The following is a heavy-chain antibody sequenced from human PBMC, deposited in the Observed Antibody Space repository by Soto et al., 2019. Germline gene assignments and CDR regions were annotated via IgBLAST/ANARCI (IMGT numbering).Heavy chain of an antibody. CDR2: IIPIFGTA. CDR3: ARKIRVFCISTSCYGVMDV. Sequence: VKVSCKASGGTFSSYAISWVRQAPGQGLEWMGGIIPIFGTANYAQKFQGRVTITADESTSTAYMELSSLRSEDTAVYYCARKIRVFCISTSCYGVMDVWGQGTRVTVSS. J-gene: IGHJ6*02. CDR1: GGTFSSYA. V-gene: IGHV1-69*13. D-gene: IGHD2-2*01.